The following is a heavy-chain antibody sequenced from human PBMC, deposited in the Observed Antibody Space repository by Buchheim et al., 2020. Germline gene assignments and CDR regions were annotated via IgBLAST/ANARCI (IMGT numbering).Heavy chain of an antibody. J-gene: IGHJ4*02. V-gene: IGHV3-30*18. CDR3: AKVAGYCSGGSCYAVAVY. D-gene: IGHD2-15*01. Sequence: QVQLVESGGGVVQPGRSLRLSCVASGFSFSSFGMHWVRQAPGKGLEWVAVIPYDGSNKYYADSVKGRFTISRDNSKNTLYLQMNSLRAEDTAVYYCAKVAGYCSGGSCYAVAVYWGQGTL. CDR2: IPYDGSNK. CDR1: GFSFSSFG.